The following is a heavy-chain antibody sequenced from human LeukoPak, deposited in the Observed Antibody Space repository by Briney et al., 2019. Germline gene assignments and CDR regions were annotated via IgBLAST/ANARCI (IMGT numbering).Heavy chain of an antibody. CDR1: GFTFSSYG. V-gene: IGHV3-7*03. D-gene: IGHD4-17*01. Sequence: GGSLRLSCATSGFTFSSYGMHWVRQAPGKGLEWVANIKQDGSEKYYVDSVKGRFTISRDNAKNSLYLQMNSLRAEDTALYYCAKDPGTVTMSYAFDIWGQGTMVTVSS. J-gene: IGHJ3*02. CDR3: AKDPGTVTMSYAFDI. CDR2: IKQDGSEK.